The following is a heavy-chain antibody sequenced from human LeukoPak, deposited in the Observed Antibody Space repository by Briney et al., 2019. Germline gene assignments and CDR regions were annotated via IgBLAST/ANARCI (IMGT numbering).Heavy chain of an antibody. V-gene: IGHV4-39*07. J-gene: IGHJ4*02. CDR2: IYYSGST. CDR1: GGSISSSSYY. CDR3: ARTLRGYCSSTSCYRGDVVDY. D-gene: IGHD2-2*02. Sequence: SETLSLTCTVSGGSISSSSYYWGWIRQPPGKGLEWIGSIYYSGSTYYNPSLKSRVTISVDTSKNQFSLKLSSVTAADTAVYYCARTLRGYCSSTSCYRGDVVDYWGQGTLVTVSS.